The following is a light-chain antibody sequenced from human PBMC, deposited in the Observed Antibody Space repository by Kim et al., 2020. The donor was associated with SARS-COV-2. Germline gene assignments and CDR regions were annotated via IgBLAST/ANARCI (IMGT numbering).Light chain of an antibody. CDR1: QSVGSH. V-gene: IGKV3-11*01. CDR2: DAS. CDR3: QQRTIWPLT. Sequence: EIVLTQSPATLSVSPGERATLSCRASQSVGSHLAWYQQKPGQGPSLLIYDASNRATGIPARFSGSGSGTDFTLTISSLEPEDFAVYYCQQRTIWPLTFGGGTKVEIK. J-gene: IGKJ4*01.